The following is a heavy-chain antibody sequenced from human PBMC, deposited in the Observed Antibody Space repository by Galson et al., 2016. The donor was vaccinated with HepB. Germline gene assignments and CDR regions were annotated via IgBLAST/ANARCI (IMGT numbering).Heavy chain of an antibody. Sequence: SVKVSCKASGYTFTSNGNSWVRQAPGQGLEWMGWISANSGDTNYAWKFQGRISMTTDTPTTTAYMELTRPRSDDTAIYYCARDVRYQFDSWGQGTLVTVSS. J-gene: IGHJ5*01. CDR2: ISANSGDT. CDR1: GYTFTSNG. V-gene: IGHV1-18*01. CDR3: ARDVRYQFDS. D-gene: IGHD3-9*01.